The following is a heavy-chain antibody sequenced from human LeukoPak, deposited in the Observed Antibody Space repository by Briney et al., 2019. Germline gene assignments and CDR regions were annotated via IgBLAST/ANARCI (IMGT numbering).Heavy chain of an antibody. CDR1: GFTCSSYS. CDR2: ISSSSSYI. Sequence: GGSLRLSCAASGFTCSSYSMIWVRQAPGKGLEGVSSISSSSSYIYYADSVKGRFTISRDNAKNSLYLQMNSLRADDTAVYYCARERSYYGSESYYENYWGQGTLVTVSS. CDR3: ARERSYYGSESYYENY. J-gene: IGHJ4*02. D-gene: IGHD3-10*01. V-gene: IGHV3-21*01.